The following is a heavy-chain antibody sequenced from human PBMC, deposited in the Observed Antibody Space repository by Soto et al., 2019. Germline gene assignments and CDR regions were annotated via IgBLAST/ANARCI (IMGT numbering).Heavy chain of an antibody. CDR2: MNPNSGNT. D-gene: IGHD6-6*01. Sequence: QVQLVQSGAEVKKPGASVKVSCKASGYTFTSYDINWVRQATGQGLEWMGWMNPNSGNTGYAQKFQGRVTMTRNTSISTAYMELSSLRSEDTAVYYCASRIAARDYSYYSGMDVWGQGTTVTVSS. CDR1: GYTFTSYD. CDR3: ASRIAARDYSYYSGMDV. V-gene: IGHV1-8*01. J-gene: IGHJ6*02.